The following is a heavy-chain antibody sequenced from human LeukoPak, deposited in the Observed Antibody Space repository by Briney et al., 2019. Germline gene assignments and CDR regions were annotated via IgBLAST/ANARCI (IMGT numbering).Heavy chain of an antibody. V-gene: IGHV3-23*01. D-gene: IGHD4-17*01. CDR3: AKLITVTTWYFQH. CDR1: GFTFSSYA. Sequence: PGGSLRLSCAASGFTFSSYAMSWVRQAPGKGLEWVSAISGSGGSTYYADSVKGRFTISRDNSKNTLYLRMNSLRAEDTAVYYCAKLITVTTWYFQHWGQGTLVTVSS. CDR2: ISGSGGST. J-gene: IGHJ1*01.